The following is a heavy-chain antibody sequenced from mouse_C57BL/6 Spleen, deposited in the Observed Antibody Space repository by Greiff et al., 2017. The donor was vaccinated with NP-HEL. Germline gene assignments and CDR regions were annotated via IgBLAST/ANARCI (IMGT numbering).Heavy chain of an antibody. D-gene: IGHD2-1*01. V-gene: IGHV1-69*01. CDR3: ARLGPYGNFFAY. CDR1: GYTFTSYW. CDR2: IDPSDSYT. J-gene: IGHJ3*01. Sequence: QVQLQQPGAELVMPGASVKLSCKASGYTFTSYWMHWVKQRPGQGLEWIGEIDPSDSYTNYNQKFKGKSTLTVDKSSSTAYMQLSSLTSEDSAVYYCARLGPYGNFFAYWGQGTLVTVSA.